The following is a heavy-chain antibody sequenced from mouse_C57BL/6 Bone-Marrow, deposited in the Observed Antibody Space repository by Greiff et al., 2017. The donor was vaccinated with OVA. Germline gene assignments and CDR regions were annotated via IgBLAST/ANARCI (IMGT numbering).Heavy chain of an antibody. CDR2: ISNLAYSI. Sequence: EVHLVESGGGLVQPGGSLKLSCAASGFTFSDYGMAWVRQAPRKGPEWVAFISNLAYSIYYADTVTGRFTISRENAKNTLYLGMSSLRSEDTAMYYCARRDGYYGFAYWGQGTLVTVSA. V-gene: IGHV5-15*01. CDR1: GFTFSDYG. J-gene: IGHJ3*01. D-gene: IGHD2-3*01. CDR3: ARRDGYYGFAY.